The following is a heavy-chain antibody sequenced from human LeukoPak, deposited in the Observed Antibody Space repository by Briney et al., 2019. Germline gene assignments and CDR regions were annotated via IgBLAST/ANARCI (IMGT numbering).Heavy chain of an antibody. Sequence: ASETLSLTCAVSGYSISSGYYWGWIRQSPGKGLEWIGTIHHSGSTYYNPSLKSRVTISVDRSKNQFSLRLSSVTAADTAVYYCARQDESGYYSSYWYFDLWGRGTLVTVSS. J-gene: IGHJ2*01. CDR2: IHHSGST. CDR3: ARQDESGYYSSYWYFDL. V-gene: IGHV4-38-2*01. D-gene: IGHD3-22*01. CDR1: GYSISSGYY.